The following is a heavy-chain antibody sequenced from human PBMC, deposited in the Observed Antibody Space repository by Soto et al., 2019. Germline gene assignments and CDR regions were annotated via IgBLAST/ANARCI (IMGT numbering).Heavy chain of an antibody. Sequence: QVQLVQSGAEVKKPGSSVKVSCKASGGTFSSYTINWVRQAPGQGLEWMGRIIPILGIANYAQKFQGRVTITADKSTSTAYMELSSLRSEDTAVYYCARGHIVVVPAAPQNWFDPWGQGTLVTVSS. CDR3: ARGHIVVVPAAPQNWFDP. CDR1: GGTFSSYT. D-gene: IGHD2-2*01. V-gene: IGHV1-69*02. J-gene: IGHJ5*02. CDR2: IIPILGIA.